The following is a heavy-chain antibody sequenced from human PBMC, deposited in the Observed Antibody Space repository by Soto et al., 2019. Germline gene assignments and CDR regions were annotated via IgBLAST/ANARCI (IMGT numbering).Heavy chain of an antibody. V-gene: IGHV3-48*01. CDR1: GFTFSSYS. J-gene: IGHJ5*02. D-gene: IGHD6-13*01. Sequence: HPGGSLRLSCAASGFTFSSYSMNWVRQAPGKGLEWVSYISSSSSTIYYADSVKGRFTISRDNAKNSLYLQMNSLRAEDTAVYYCARHPERIAQIGWFDPGAREPWSPSPQ. CDR3: ARHPERIAQIGWFDP. CDR2: ISSSSSTI.